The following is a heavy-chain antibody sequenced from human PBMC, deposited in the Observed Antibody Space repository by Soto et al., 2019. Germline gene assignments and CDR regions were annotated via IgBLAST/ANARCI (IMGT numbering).Heavy chain of an antibody. J-gene: IGHJ4*02. V-gene: IGHV3-23*01. CDR1: GFPFSTYA. D-gene: IGHD6-6*01. CDR3: AKNWDTTFSSSSH. Sequence: EVQLLESGGGLVQPGGSLRLSCAASGFPFSTYAMTWVRQAPGKGLEWVSAISGSGGSTYYADSVKGRFTISRDKSKSTLFLQMNSMRAEDTAVYYCAKNWDTTFSSSSHWGKGALVTVSS. CDR2: ISGSGGST.